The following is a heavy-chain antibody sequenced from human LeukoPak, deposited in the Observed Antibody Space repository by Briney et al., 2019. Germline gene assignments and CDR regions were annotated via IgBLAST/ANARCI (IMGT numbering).Heavy chain of an antibody. D-gene: IGHD2-2*01. CDR1: GFTFSSYG. Sequence: GRSLRLSCAASGFTFSSYGMHWVRQAPGKGLEWVAVISYDGSNKYYADSVKGRFTISRDNSKNTLYLQMNSLRAEDTAVYYCAREWSYCSSTSCYPDYWGQGTLVTVSS. CDR2: ISYDGSNK. J-gene: IGHJ4*02. V-gene: IGHV3-30*12. CDR3: AREWSYCSSTSCYPDY.